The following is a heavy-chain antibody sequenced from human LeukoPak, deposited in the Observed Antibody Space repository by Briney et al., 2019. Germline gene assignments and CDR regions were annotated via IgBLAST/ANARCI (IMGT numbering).Heavy chain of an antibody. CDR1: GGSLSGYY. Sequence: SETLSLTCAVYGGSLSGYYWSWIRQPPRKGLEWIGEINHSGSTNYNPSLKSRVTLSVHTSKSQFSLKLSSVTAADTAVYYCARISRGDVDTAMAQGYWGQGTLVTVSS. D-gene: IGHD5-18*01. CDR3: ARISRGDVDTAMAQGY. V-gene: IGHV4-34*01. CDR2: INHSGST. J-gene: IGHJ4*02.